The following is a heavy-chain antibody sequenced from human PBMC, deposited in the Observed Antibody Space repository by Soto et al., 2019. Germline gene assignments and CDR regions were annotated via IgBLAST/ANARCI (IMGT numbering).Heavy chain of an antibody. Sequence: PGGSLRLSCAASGFTFSSYAMHWVRQAPGKGLEWVAVISYDGSNKYYADSVKGRFTISRDNSKNTLYLQMNSLRAEDTAVYYCARERGTADYYYYGMDVWGQGTTVTVSS. CDR1: GFTFSSYA. CDR3: ARERGTADYYYYGMDV. J-gene: IGHJ6*02. V-gene: IGHV3-30-3*01. CDR2: ISYDGSNK.